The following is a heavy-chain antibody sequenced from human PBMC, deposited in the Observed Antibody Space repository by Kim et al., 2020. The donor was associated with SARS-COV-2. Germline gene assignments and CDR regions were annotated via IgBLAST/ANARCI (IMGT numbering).Heavy chain of an antibody. Sequence: GESLKISCKGSGYSFTSYWISWVRQMPGKGLEWMGRIDPSDSYTNYSPSFQGHVTISADKSISTAYLQWSSLKASDTAMYYCARHAYCSSTSCYENRYDYWGQGTLVTVSS. J-gene: IGHJ4*02. D-gene: IGHD2-2*01. CDR1: GYSFTSYW. V-gene: IGHV5-10-1*01. CDR3: ARHAYCSSTSCYENRYDY. CDR2: IDPSDSYT.